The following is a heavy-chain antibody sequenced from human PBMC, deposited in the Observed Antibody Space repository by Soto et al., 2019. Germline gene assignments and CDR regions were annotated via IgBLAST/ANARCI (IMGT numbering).Heavy chain of an antibody. CDR1: GFTFSSYS. D-gene: IGHD3-16*02. V-gene: IGHV3-48*01. J-gene: IGHJ3*02. Sequence: EVQLVESGGGLVQPGGSLRLSCAASGFTFSSYSMNWVRQAPGKGLEWVAYISSSSSTIYYADSVKGRFTISRDNSKNSLYLQMNSLRAEYTAVYYCARARNYDYIWGSYRYGSDIWGQGTMVTVSS. CDR2: ISSSSSTI. CDR3: ARARNYDYIWGSYRYGSDI.